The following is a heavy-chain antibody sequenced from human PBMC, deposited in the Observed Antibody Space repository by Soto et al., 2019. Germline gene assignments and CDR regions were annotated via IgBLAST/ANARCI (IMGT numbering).Heavy chain of an antibody. CDR1: GFTFSNAW. V-gene: IGHV3-15*01. CDR3: TTDSMYYYDSSGYYFDY. CDR2: IKSKTDGGTT. D-gene: IGHD3-22*01. Sequence: GGSLRLSCAASGFTFSNAWMSWVRQAPGKGLEWVGRIKSKTDGGTTDYAAPVKGRFTISRDDSKNTLYLQMNSLKTEDTAVYYCTTDSMYYYDSSGYYFDYWGQGTLVTVSS. J-gene: IGHJ4*02.